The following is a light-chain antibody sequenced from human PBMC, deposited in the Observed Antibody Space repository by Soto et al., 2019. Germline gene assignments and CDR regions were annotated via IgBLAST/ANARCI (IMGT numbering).Light chain of an antibody. CDR1: QSVSSSY. J-gene: IGKJ3*01. CDR3: QQYGSSPPLFT. V-gene: IGKV3-20*01. CDR2: GAS. Sequence: EIVLTQSPGTLSLSPGERATLSCRASQSVSSSYLAWYQQKPGQAPRLLIYGASSRATGIPDRFSGSGSGTDVTLTISRLEPEDFAVYDCQQYGSSPPLFTFGTGTKVDIK.